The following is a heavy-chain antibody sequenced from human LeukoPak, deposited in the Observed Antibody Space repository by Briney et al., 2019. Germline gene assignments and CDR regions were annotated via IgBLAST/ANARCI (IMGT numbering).Heavy chain of an antibody. J-gene: IGHJ4*02. CDR1: GFTVSSNY. Sequence: TGGSLRLSCAASGFTVSSNYMSWVRQAPGKGLEWVSVIYSGGSTYYADSVKGRFTISRDNSKNTLYLQVNSLRAEDTAVYYCARAPLGSGWYYFDYWGQGTLVTVSS. CDR2: IYSGGST. CDR3: ARAPLGSGWYYFDY. D-gene: IGHD6-19*01. V-gene: IGHV3-53*01.